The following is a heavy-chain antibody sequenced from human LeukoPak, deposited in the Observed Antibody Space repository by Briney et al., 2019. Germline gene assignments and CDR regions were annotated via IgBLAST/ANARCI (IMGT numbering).Heavy chain of an antibody. CDR3: AREMEMSTISAAFDM. CDR2: IYPGDSET. Sequence: GESLKISCKGSGYSFTSYWIGWVRPMPGKGLEWMGIIYPGDSETRYSPSFQGQVAISADKSITTAYLQWSSLKASDTAIYYCAREMEMSTISAAFDMWGQGTMVTVSS. J-gene: IGHJ3*02. CDR1: GYSFTSYW. V-gene: IGHV5-51*01. D-gene: IGHD5-24*01.